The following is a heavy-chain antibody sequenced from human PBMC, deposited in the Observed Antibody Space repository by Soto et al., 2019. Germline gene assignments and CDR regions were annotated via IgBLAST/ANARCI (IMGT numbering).Heavy chain of an antibody. Sequence: LSLTCTVSGGSISSYYWSWIRQPPGKGLEWIGYIYYSGSTNYNPSLKSRVTISVDTSKNQFSLKLSSVTAADTAVYYCARHFPSDITMVRGVIRYYYYGMDVWGQGTTVTVSS. D-gene: IGHD3-10*01. CDR1: GGSISSYY. J-gene: IGHJ6*02. CDR2: IYYSGST. V-gene: IGHV4-59*08. CDR3: ARHFPSDITMVRGVIRYYYYGMDV.